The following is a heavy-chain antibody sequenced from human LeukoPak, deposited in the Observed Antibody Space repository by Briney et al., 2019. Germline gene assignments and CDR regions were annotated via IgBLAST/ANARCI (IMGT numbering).Heavy chain of an antibody. CDR3: AKDVPRQSSSGYYASGLYFDY. Sequence: PGRSLRLSCAASGFTFSSYGMHWVRQAPGKGLEWVAVISYDGSNKYYADSVKGRFTISRDNSKNTLYLQMNSLRAEDTAVYYCAKDVPRQSSSGYYASGLYFDYWGQGTLVTVSS. J-gene: IGHJ4*02. D-gene: IGHD3-22*01. V-gene: IGHV3-30*18. CDR2: ISYDGSNK. CDR1: GFTFSSYG.